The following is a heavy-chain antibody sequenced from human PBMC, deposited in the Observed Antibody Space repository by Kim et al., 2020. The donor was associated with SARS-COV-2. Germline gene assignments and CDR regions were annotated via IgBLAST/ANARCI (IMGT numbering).Heavy chain of an antibody. CDR2: GST. D-gene: IGHD2-21*01. Sequence: GSTNYNPSLKSRVTISLDRSKDQFSLKLTSATAADTAVYYCARGKVPVAVWGQGTLVTVSS. J-gene: IGHJ4*02. V-gene: IGHV4-59*09. CDR3: ARGKVPVAV.